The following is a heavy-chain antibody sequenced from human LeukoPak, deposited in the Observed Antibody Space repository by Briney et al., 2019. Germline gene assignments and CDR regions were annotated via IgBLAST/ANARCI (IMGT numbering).Heavy chain of an antibody. CDR1: GFAFSSYA. V-gene: IGHV3-30-3*01. CDR3: ANARGG. CDR2: ISYDGSNK. D-gene: IGHD3-10*01. Sequence: GSLRLSCAASGFAFSSYAMHWVRQAPGKGLEWVAVISYDGSNKYYADSMKGRFTISRDNSKNTLYLQMNSLRADDTAIYYCANARGGWGQGTLVTVSS. J-gene: IGHJ4*02.